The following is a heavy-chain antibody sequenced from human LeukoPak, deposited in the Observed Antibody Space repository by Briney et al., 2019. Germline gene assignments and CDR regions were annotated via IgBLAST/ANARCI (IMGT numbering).Heavy chain of an antibody. CDR3: ASDEFSDSRGYYAAPLDH. Sequence: ASVKVSCKASGYAFTDYYIHWVRQAPGRGLEWMGWINVNTGYTKSAQKFKGRVTMTRDTSITTGYMELSRLKSDDTAVYYCASDEFSDSRGYYAAPLDHWGQGTLVSVSS. CDR2: INVNTGYT. V-gene: IGHV1-2*02. CDR1: GYAFTDYY. D-gene: IGHD3-22*01. J-gene: IGHJ4*02.